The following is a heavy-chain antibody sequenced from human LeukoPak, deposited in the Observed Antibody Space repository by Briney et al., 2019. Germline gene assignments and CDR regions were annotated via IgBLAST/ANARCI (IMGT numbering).Heavy chain of an antibody. CDR3: GKDRTLYSSSWYYFDY. CDR1: GFTFSSYA. D-gene: IGHD6-13*01. J-gene: IGHJ4*02. Sequence: GGSLRLSCAASGFTFSSYAMSWVRQAPGKGLEWVSAISGSGGSTYYADSVKGRFTISRDNSKNTLYLQMNSLRAEDTAVYYCGKDRTLYSSSWYYFDYWGQGTLVTVSS. V-gene: IGHV3-23*01. CDR2: ISGSGGST.